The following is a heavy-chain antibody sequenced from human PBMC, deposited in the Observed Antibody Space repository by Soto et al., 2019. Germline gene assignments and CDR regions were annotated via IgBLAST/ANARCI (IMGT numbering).Heavy chain of an antibody. CDR1: GFTFSSYS. J-gene: IGHJ3*02. D-gene: IGHD3-22*01. CDR2: ISSSSSTI. V-gene: IGHV3-48*02. CDR3: ARDIPGAHYYDSSGYYNVGAFDI. Sequence: PGGSLRLSCAASGFTFSSYSMNWVRQAPGKGLEWVSYISSSSSTIYYADSVKGRFTISRDNAKNSLYLQMNSLRDEDTAVYYCARDIPGAHYYDSSGYYNVGAFDIWGQGTMVTVSS.